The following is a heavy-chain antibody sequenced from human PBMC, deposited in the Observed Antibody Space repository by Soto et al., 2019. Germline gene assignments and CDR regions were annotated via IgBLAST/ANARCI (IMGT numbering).Heavy chain of an antibody. CDR1: GGTFSNYA. CDR2: IIPIFGTA. V-gene: IGHV1-69*13. J-gene: IGHJ4*02. CDR3: ARPVEMATISRSYLFY. Sequence: SVKVSCKASGGTFSNYAINWVRQAPGQGLEWMGGIIPIFGTANYAQKFQGRVTITADESTSTAYMDLSSLRSEDTAVYYCARPVEMATISRSYLFYWGQGTLVTVSS. D-gene: IGHD5-12*01.